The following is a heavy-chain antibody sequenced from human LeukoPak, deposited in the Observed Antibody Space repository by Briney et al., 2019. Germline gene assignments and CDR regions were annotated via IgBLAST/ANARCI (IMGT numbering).Heavy chain of an antibody. CDR3: ATEGKMVRGLYTDY. Sequence: GASVKVSCKISGYSLSELSMHWVRQAPGKGLEWMGGFDSDHGQTIYSQKFQGRVTMTEDTSTDTAYMELSSLRSEDTAVYYCATEGKMVRGLYTDYWGQGTLVTVSS. CDR1: GYSLSELS. J-gene: IGHJ4*02. D-gene: IGHD3-10*01. CDR2: FDSDHGQT. V-gene: IGHV1-24*01.